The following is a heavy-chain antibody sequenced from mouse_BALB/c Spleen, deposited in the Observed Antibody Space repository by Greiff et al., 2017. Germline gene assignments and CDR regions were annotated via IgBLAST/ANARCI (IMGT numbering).Heavy chain of an antibody. D-gene: IGHD2-1*01. CDR2: INSNGGST. Sequence: EVHLVESGGGLVKLGGSLKLSCAASGFTFSSYYMSWVRQTPEKRLELVAAINSNGGSTYYPDTVKGRFTISRDNAKNTLYLQMSSLKSEDTALYYCARHKMGGNYGYYAMDYWGQGTSVTVSS. J-gene: IGHJ4*01. V-gene: IGHV5-6-2*01. CDR1: GFTFSSYY. CDR3: ARHKMGGNYGYYAMDY.